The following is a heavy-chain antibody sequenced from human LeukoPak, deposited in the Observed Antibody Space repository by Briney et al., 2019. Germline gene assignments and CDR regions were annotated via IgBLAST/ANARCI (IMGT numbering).Heavy chain of an antibody. Sequence: PSETLFLTCTVCGYSISSGYYWGWIRQPPGKGLEWIGYIYYSGSTNYNPSLKSRVTISVDTSKNQFSLKLSSVTAADTAVYYCARLQQGSYFDYWGQGTLVTVSS. CDR2: IYYSGST. CDR3: ARLQQGSYFDY. V-gene: IGHV4-61*01. J-gene: IGHJ4*02. D-gene: IGHD6-13*01. CDR1: GYSISSGYY.